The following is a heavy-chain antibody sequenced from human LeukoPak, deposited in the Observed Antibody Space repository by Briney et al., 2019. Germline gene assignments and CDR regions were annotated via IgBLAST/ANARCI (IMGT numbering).Heavy chain of an antibody. CDR2: IYYSGST. Sequence: SETLSLTCTVSGGSISSTSYYWGWIRQPPGKGLEWVGSIYYSGSTYYSPSLKSRVTISVDTSKNQFSLKLTSMTAADTAVYYCARGDDHDYGDLYFDYWGQGTLVTVSS. D-gene: IGHD4-17*01. CDR3: ARGDDHDYGDLYFDY. V-gene: IGHV4-39*07. CDR1: GGSISSTSYY. J-gene: IGHJ4*02.